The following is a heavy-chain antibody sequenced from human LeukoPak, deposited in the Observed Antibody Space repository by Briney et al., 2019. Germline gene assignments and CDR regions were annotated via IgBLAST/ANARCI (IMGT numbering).Heavy chain of an antibody. CDR2: IYTSGST. V-gene: IGHV4-4*09. D-gene: IGHD4-23*01. J-gene: IGHJ6*03. CDR3: ARGGNTCVYYYDYMDV. CDR1: GGSISRYY. Sequence: SETLSLTCTVSGGSISRYYWSWIRQPPGKGLEWIGYIYTSGSTNYNPSLKSRVTISVHTSKNQFSLKLSSVTAADTAVYYCARGGNTCVYYYDYMDVWGKGTTVTVSS.